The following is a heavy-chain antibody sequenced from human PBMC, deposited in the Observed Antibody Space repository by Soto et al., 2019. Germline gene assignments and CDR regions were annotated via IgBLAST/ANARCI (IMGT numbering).Heavy chain of an antibody. CDR3: AGGIAAADYYYYGMDV. D-gene: IGHD6-13*01. V-gene: IGHV1-69*02. J-gene: IGHJ6*02. CDR1: GGTFSNYT. CDR2: IIPILGIA. Sequence: QVQLVQSGAEVKKPGSSVKVSCKASGGTFSNYTISWVRQAPGQGLEWMGRIIPILGIANYAQKFQGRVTITADKSTSTAYMELSSLRSEDTAVYYCAGGIAAADYYYYGMDVWGQGTTVTVSS.